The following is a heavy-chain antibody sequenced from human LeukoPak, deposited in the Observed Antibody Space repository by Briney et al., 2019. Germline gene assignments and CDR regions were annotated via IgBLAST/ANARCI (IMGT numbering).Heavy chain of an antibody. J-gene: IGHJ4*02. CDR3: AKAVKYSSSYFDY. V-gene: IGHV3-30*18. CDR2: ISYDGSNK. D-gene: IGHD6-13*01. Sequence: EGSLRLSCAASGFTFSSYGMHWVRQAPGKGLEWVAVISYDGSNKYYADSVKGRFTISRDNSKNTLYLQMNSLRAEDTAVYYCAKAVKYSSSYFDYWGQGTLVTVSS. CDR1: GFTFSSYG.